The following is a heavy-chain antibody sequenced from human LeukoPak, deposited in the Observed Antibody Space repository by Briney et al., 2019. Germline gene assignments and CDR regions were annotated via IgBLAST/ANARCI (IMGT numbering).Heavy chain of an antibody. V-gene: IGHV4-34*01. J-gene: IGHJ4*02. CDR3: ARGYGS. D-gene: IGHD3-10*01. CDR1: GGSFSGYY. CDR2: INHSGST. Sequence: SETLSLTCAVYGGSFSGYYWSWIRQPPGKGLEWIGEINHSGSTNYNPSLKSRVTISVDTSKNQFSLKPSSVTAADTAVYYCARGYGSWGQGTLVTVSS.